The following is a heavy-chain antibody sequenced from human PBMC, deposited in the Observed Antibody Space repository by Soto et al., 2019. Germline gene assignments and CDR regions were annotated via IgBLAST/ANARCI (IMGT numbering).Heavy chain of an antibody. Sequence: EVQLVESGGGLVQPGRSLRLSCAASGFTFDDYAMHWVRQAPGKGLEWVSGISWNSGSIGYADSVKGRFTISRDNAKNSLYLQMNSLRAEDTALYYCAKVGSYGQIYYFDYWGQGTLVTVSS. CDR1: GFTFDDYA. J-gene: IGHJ4*02. V-gene: IGHV3-9*01. D-gene: IGHD5-18*01. CDR2: ISWNSGSI. CDR3: AKVGSYGQIYYFDY.